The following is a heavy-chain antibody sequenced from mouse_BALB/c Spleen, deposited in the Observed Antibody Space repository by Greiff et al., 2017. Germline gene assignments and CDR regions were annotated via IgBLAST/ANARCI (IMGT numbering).Heavy chain of an antibody. CDR3: ARLRHFDY. CDR2: INPSSGYT. D-gene: IGHD1-2*01. Sequence: QVQLKQSAAELARPGASVKMSCKASGYTFTSYTMHWVKQRPGQGLEWIGYINPSSGYTEYNQKFKDKTTLTADKSSSTAYMQLSSLTSEDSAVYYCARLRHFDYWGQGTTLTVSS. V-gene: IGHV1-4*02. J-gene: IGHJ2*01. CDR1: GYTFTSYT.